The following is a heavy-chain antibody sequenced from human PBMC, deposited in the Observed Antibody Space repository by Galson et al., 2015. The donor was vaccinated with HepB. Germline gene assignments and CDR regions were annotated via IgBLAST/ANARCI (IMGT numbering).Heavy chain of an antibody. D-gene: IGHD6-19*01. Sequence: SCKASGFTFSSYWMSWVRQAPGKGLEWVANIIQDGSEKYYVGSVKGRFTISRDNAKNSLYLQMNSLRAEDTAIYYCTTAGTGWYGPDAFDMWGQGTMVTVSS. CDR2: IIQDGSEK. CDR3: TTAGTGWYGPDAFDM. V-gene: IGHV3-7*01. CDR1: GFTFSSYW. J-gene: IGHJ3*02.